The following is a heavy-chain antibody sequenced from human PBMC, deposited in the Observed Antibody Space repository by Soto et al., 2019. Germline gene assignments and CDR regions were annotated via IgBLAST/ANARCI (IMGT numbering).Heavy chain of an antibody. CDR3: ARYTNFSPYYHGVDV. CDR1: GVSIRSGDYY. CDR2: IYYSGNT. Sequence: QVQLQESGPGLVKPSQSVSLTCTVSGVSIRSGDYYWSWIRQPPGKGLEWIGYIYYSGNTNYAPSLGSRLTISIDTSRNQFSLHLMSVTAADTAIYYCARYTNFSPYYHGVDVWGQGTTVTVSS. D-gene: IGHD2-8*01. V-gene: IGHV4-30-4*01. J-gene: IGHJ6*02.